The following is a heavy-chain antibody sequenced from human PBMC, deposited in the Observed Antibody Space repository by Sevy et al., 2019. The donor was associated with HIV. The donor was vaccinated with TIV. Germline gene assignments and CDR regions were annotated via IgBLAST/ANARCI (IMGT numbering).Heavy chain of an antibody. Sequence: GGSLRLSCAASGFTFSYYNMNWVRQAPGKGLEWVSSISSGSSYIFYVDSVKGRFTISRENAKGSLFLQMNSLRAEDTAVYYCARNLDYYASGPPDSWGRGTLVTVSS. CDR2: ISSGSSYI. J-gene: IGHJ4*02. D-gene: IGHD3-10*01. CDR1: GFTFSYYN. CDR3: ARNLDYYASGPPDS. V-gene: IGHV3-21*01.